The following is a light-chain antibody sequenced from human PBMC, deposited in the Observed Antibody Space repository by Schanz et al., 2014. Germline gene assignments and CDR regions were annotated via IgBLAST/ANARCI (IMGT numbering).Light chain of an antibody. CDR2: DAS. J-gene: IGKJ5*01. Sequence: DIQMTQSPSSLSASVGDRVTITCQASQDIRKYLNWYQQKPGKAPKVLIYDASILETGVPSRFSGGGSGTHFTFTISSLQPEDIATYYCQQANSFPITFGQGTRLEIK. CDR3: QQANSFPIT. CDR1: QDIRKY. V-gene: IGKV1-33*01.